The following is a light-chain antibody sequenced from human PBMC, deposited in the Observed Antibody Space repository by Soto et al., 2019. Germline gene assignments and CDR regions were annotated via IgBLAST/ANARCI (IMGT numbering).Light chain of an antibody. Sequence: QSVLTQPPSVSGAPGQRVTISCTGSSSNIGAGYDVHWYQQLPGTAPNLLIYGNTNPPSGVPDRFSGSKSGTSASLAITGLQAEDEADYYCQSYDSSLSGVVFGGGTKLTVL. CDR2: GNT. CDR1: SSNIGAGYD. V-gene: IGLV1-40*01. CDR3: QSYDSSLSGVV. J-gene: IGLJ2*01.